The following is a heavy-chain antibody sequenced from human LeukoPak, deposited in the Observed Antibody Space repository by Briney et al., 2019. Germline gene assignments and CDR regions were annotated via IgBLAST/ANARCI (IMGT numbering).Heavy chain of an antibody. CDR1: GYTFTSYY. V-gene: IGHV1-46*01. J-gene: IGHJ4*02. Sequence: GASVKVSCKASGYTFTSYYMHWVRQAPGQGLEWMGIINPSGGSTSYAQKFQGRVTMTRDTSTSTVYMELSSLRSEDTAVYYCASLLSIAATSDYWGQGTLVTVSS. D-gene: IGHD6-13*01. CDR2: INPSGGST. CDR3: ASLLSIAATSDY.